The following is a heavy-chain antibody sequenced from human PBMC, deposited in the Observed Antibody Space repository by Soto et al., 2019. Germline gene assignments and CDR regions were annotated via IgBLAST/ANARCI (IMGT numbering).Heavy chain of an antibody. J-gene: IGHJ4*02. V-gene: IGHV4-34*01. Sequence: QVQLQQWGAGLLKPSETLSLTCAVYGGSFSGYYCAWIRQPPGTGLEWSAEINHSGSTNYKPSLKSLVIISVDTSKNQFSLKLTSVTASDTAVYYCARDKIPWVFDYCGQGTLVTVSS. CDR1: GGSFSGYY. D-gene: IGHD2-21*01. CDR3: ARDKIPWVFDY. CDR2: INHSGST.